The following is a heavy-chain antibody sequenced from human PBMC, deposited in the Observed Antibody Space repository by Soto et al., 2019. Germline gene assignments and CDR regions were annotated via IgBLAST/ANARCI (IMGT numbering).Heavy chain of an antibody. Sequence: SETLSLTCTVSSGSIISSNYHRAWIRQPPEKGLEWIATIYYSGSTYYSPSLKSRVTISVDTSENQFSLRLASVTAADTAVYYCARINKPAWFDPWGQGTLVTVSS. CDR1: SGSIISSNYH. V-gene: IGHV4-39*01. CDR3: ARINKPAWFDP. CDR2: IYYSGST. J-gene: IGHJ5*02.